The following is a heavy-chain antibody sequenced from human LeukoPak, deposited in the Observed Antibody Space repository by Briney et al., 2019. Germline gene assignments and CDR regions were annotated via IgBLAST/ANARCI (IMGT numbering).Heavy chain of an antibody. CDR1: GLTFSNYV. CDR3: TSARRTFWYFGL. Sequence: GGSLRLSCAASGLTFSNYVMNWVRQAPGKGLEWVSSISGRGSTYYADSVKGRFTVSVDNSKNTLYLQMNGLRAEDTAVYHCTSARRTFWYFGLWGRGTLVTVSS. J-gene: IGHJ2*01. CDR2: ISGRGST. V-gene: IGHV3-23*01.